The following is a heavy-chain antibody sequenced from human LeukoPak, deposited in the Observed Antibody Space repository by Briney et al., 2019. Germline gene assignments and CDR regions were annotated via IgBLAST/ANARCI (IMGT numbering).Heavy chain of an antibody. D-gene: IGHD2-21*02. CDR3: ARGGEHIVVVTPIAFDY. Sequence: PSETLSLTCTVSGGSIRNYFWNWIRQPPGKGLEWIGYILNSGSSNYNPSLKSRVTISINTSKNQFSLKLSSVTAADTAVYYCARGGEHIVVVTPIAFDYWGQGTLVTVSS. CDR2: ILNSGSS. CDR1: GGSIRNYF. J-gene: IGHJ4*02. V-gene: IGHV4-59*01.